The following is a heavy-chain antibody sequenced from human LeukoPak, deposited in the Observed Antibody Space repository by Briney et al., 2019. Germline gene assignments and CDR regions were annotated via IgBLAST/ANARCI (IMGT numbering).Heavy chain of an antibody. Sequence: GGSLRLSCAASVFTFSSFAMTWVRQARGKGLEWVSTINHSGGSTSYADSVKGRCTTSRDNSKNTPYLQMNSLRAEDTAVYYCAKDWALRAAGSFDYWGQGTLVTVSS. CDR3: AKDWALRAAGSFDY. J-gene: IGHJ4*02. D-gene: IGHD6-13*01. V-gene: IGHV3-23*01. CDR2: INHSGGST. CDR1: VFTFSSFA.